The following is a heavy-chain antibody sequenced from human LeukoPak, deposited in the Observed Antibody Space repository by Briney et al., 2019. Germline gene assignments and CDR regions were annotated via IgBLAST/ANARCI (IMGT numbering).Heavy chain of an antibody. CDR1: GYTFTGYY. D-gene: IGHD5-18*01. CDR2: INPNSGGT. J-gene: IGHJ6*02. Sequence: ASVKVSCKASGYTFTGYYMHWVRQAPGQGLEWMGWINPNSGGTNYAQKFQGRVTMTRDTSISTAYMELSRLRSEDTAVYYCARGEVDTAMVHYGMDVWGQGTTVTVSS. V-gene: IGHV1-2*02. CDR3: ARGEVDTAMVHYGMDV.